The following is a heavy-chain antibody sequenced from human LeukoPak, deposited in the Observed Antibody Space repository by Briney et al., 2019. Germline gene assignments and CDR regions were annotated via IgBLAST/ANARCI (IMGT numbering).Heavy chain of an antibody. J-gene: IGHJ5*02. Sequence: SETLSLTCAVSGYSINSGHYWGWIRQPPGKGLEWIGSIHHSGTTYCNPSLKSRVTISGDTSKNQFSLKLTSVTATDTAVYYCARAAAADPKNWFDPWGQGTLVTVSS. CDR3: ARAAAADPKNWFDP. D-gene: IGHD6-13*01. V-gene: IGHV4-38-2*01. CDR2: IHHSGTT. CDR1: GYSINSGHY.